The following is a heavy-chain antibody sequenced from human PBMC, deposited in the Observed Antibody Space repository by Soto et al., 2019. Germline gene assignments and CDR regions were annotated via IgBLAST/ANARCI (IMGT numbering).Heavy chain of an antibody. CDR3: AIGGLGYCSGGSCPADAFDI. D-gene: IGHD2-15*01. J-gene: IGHJ3*02. Sequence: ASVKVSCKASGYTFTSYDISWVRQAPAQGLEWMGWISAYNGNTNYAQKLQGRVTMTTDTSTSTAYMELRSLRSDDTAVYYCAIGGLGYCSGGSCPADAFDIWGQGIMGSVSS. CDR2: ISAYNGNT. CDR1: GYTFTSYD. V-gene: IGHV1-18*01.